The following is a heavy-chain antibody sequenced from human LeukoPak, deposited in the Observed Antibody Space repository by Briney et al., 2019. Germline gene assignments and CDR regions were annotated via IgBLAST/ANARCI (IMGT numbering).Heavy chain of an antibody. J-gene: IGHJ3*02. CDR2: ISAYNGNT. Sequence: ASVKVSCKASGGTSSSFVFNWVRQAPGQGLEWMGWISAYNGNTNYAQKLQGRVTMTTDTSTSTAYMELRSLRSDDTAVYYCARDTDSFDAFDIWGQGTMVTVSS. CDR1: GGTSSSFV. CDR3: ARDTDSFDAFDI. V-gene: IGHV1-18*01. D-gene: IGHD3-22*01.